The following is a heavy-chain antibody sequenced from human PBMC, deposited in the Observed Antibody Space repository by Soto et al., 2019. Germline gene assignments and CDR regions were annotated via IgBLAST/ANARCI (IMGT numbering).Heavy chain of an antibody. D-gene: IGHD3-22*01. V-gene: IGHV3-48*02. CDR1: GFTFSSYS. CDR2: ISSSSTTI. CDR3: ARDDSDSSGYYLLFDY. Sequence: SGGSLRLSCAASGFTFSSYSMNWVRQAPGKGLEWVSYISSSSTTIYYADSVKGRFTISRDNAKKSLYLQMNSLRDEDTAVYYCARDDSDSSGYYLLFDYWGQGTLVTVSS. J-gene: IGHJ4*02.